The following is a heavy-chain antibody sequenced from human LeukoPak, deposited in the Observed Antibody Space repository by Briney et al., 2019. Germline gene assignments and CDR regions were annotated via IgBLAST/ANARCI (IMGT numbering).Heavy chain of an antibody. J-gene: IGHJ4*02. Sequence: SVKVSCKACGGTFSSYAISWMRQAPGQGLEWMGRNIPILGIANYAQKFQGRVTITADKSTSTAYMELSSLRSEDTAVYYCAVVVISPRNYYFDYWGQGTLVTVSS. CDR1: GGTFSSYA. CDR3: AVVVISPRNYYFDY. CDR2: NIPILGIA. D-gene: IGHD3-22*01. V-gene: IGHV1-69*04.